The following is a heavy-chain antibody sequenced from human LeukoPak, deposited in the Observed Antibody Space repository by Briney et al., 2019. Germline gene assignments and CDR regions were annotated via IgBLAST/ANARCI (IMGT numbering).Heavy chain of an antibody. J-gene: IGHJ1*01. D-gene: IGHD3-22*01. Sequence: GASVKVSCKASGGTFSSYAISWVRQAPGQGLEWMGRIIPILGIANYAQKSQGRVTITADKSTSTAYMELSSLRSEDTAVYYCARESDVPGDSSGYYPGYFQHWGQGTLVTVSS. CDR1: GGTFSSYA. CDR3: ARESDVPGDSSGYYPGYFQH. CDR2: IIPILGIA. V-gene: IGHV1-69*04.